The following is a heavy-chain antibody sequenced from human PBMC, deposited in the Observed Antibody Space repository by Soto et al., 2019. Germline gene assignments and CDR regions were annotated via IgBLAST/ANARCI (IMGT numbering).Heavy chain of an antibody. J-gene: IGHJ4*02. CDR1: GFTFSTYS. Sequence: GGSLRLSCVASGFTFSTYSMNWVRQAPGKGLEWLSYISSSGSTKYYAGSVKGRFTISRENAHNSPYLQMNSLRAEDTAVYYCARMSSSISPGCWGQGTLVTVSS. D-gene: IGHD2-2*01. CDR2: ISSSGSTK. V-gene: IGHV3-48*01. CDR3: ARMSSSISPGC.